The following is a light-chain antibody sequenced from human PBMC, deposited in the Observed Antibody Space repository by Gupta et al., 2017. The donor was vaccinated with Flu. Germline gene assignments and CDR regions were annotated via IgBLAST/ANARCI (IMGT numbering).Light chain of an antibody. J-gene: IGKJ1*01. CDR1: QSLNSD. CDR3: QQYHYWPRT. V-gene: IGKV3-15*01. CDR2: AAS. Sequence: VMTQSPANVSVSPGERVTLSCRASQSLNSDLAWYQQTPGQGPRLLIYAASIRAAGIPARFSGSGSGTEFTLTISSLQSEDFALYYCQQYHYWPRTFGQGTKVETK.